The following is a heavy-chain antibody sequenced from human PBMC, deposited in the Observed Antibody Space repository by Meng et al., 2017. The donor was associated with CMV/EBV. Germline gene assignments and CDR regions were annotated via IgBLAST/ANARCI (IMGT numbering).Heavy chain of an antibody. D-gene: IGHD1-1*01. J-gene: IGHJ4*02. CDR3: ARGGWVQPFDY. CDR1: GGSISNYY. CDR2: VHSSGTT. V-gene: IGHV4-59*01. Sequence: SETLSLTCSVSGGSISNYYWSWIRQSPGKGLEWIGYVHSSGTTNYNGSLKSRVTTALDTSKNQFSLKLSSLTAADTAIYYCARGGWVQPFDYWGQGTLVTVSS.